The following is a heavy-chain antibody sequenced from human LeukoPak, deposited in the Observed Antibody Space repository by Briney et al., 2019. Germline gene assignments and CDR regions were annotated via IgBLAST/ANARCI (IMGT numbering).Heavy chain of an antibody. Sequence: SETLSLTCTVSGGSISSYYWSWIRQPAGKGLEWIGRIYTSGSTNYNPSLKSRVTMSVDTSKNQFSLRLSSVTAADTAVYYCARDRYYYDSSGYRFDYWGQGTLVTVSS. V-gene: IGHV4-4*07. CDR1: GGSISSYY. CDR2: IYTSGST. CDR3: ARDRYYYDSSGYRFDY. J-gene: IGHJ4*02. D-gene: IGHD3-22*01.